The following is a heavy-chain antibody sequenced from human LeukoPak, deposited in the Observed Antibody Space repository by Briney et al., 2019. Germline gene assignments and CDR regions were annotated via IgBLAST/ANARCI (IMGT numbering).Heavy chain of an antibody. Sequence: ASVKVSCKASGYTFTSYDINWVRQATGQGLEWMGWMNPNSGNTGYAQKFQGRVTMTRNTSISTAYMELGSLRSEDTAVYYCARASSGWYPTKPPGYWGQGTLVTVSS. D-gene: IGHD6-19*01. J-gene: IGHJ4*02. CDR3: ARASSGWYPTKPPGY. V-gene: IGHV1-8*01. CDR2: MNPNSGNT. CDR1: GYTFTSYD.